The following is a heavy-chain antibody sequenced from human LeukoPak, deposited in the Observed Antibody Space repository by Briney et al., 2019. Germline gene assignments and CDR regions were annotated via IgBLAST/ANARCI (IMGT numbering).Heavy chain of an antibody. Sequence: SETLSLTCAVSGGSISSGGYSWSWIRQPPGKGLEWIGYIYHSGSTYYNPSLKSRVTISVDTSKNQFSLKLSSVTAADTAVYYCARCSGGSCYTRGFDPWGQGTLVTVSS. CDR1: GGSISSGGYS. CDR2: IYHSGST. CDR3: ARCSGGSCYTRGFDP. V-gene: IGHV4-30-2*02. D-gene: IGHD2-15*01. J-gene: IGHJ5*02.